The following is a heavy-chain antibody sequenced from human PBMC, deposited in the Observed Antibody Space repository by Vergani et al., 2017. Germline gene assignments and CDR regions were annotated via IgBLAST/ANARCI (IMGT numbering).Heavy chain of an antibody. V-gene: IGHV3-23*01. Sequence: EVQLLESGGGLVQPGGSLRLSCEASGFSFNSHSMTWVRQAPGNGLEWVSPISGSRDIRHYAASVKGWFTVSSETFDKTRYIFLQMDGLRAKDTAMYYCARGVYYGADSRYFDRGGQGAPVTVSS. J-gene: IGHJ5*02. CDR2: ISGSRDIR. CDR3: ARGVYYGADSRYFDR. CDR1: GFSFNSHS. D-gene: IGHD2-21*02.